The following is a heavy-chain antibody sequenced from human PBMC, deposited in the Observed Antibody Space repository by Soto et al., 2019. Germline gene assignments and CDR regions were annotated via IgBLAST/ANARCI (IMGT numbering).Heavy chain of an antibody. CDR3: AIGVTNYGPGSPYPLGY. D-gene: IGHD3-10*01. J-gene: IGHJ4*02. CDR1: GGTFSGYA. V-gene: IGHV1-69*13. CDR2: IIPIFGTA. Sequence: SVKVSCKASGGTFSGYAISWVRQAPGQGLEWMGGIIPIFGTANYAQKFQGRVTITADESTSTAYMELSSLRSEDTAVYYCAIGVTNYGPGSPYPLGYWGKGTMVTVSS.